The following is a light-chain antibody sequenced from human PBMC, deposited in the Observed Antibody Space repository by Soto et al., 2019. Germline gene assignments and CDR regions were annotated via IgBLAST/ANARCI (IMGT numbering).Light chain of an antibody. CDR2: GVS. J-gene: IGKJ5*01. Sequence: DIQMTQSPSSLSASVGDRVTITCRASQDIRKDLAWYQQKPGKAPQILIYGVSSRATGIPDRFSGSGSGTDFTLTISRLEPEDFAVYHCQQYGSSPLITFGQGTRLEIK. V-gene: IGKV1-NL1*01. CDR1: QDIRKD. CDR3: QQYGSSPLIT.